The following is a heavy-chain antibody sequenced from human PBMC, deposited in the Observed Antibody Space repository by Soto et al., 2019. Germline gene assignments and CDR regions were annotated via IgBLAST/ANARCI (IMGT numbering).Heavy chain of an antibody. CDR2: IYYSGST. CDR3: TRDSGPSGWFDP. V-gene: IGHV4-59*01. Sequence: QVQLQESXXXXVKPSETLSLTCTVSGGSINSYYWSWIRQPPGKGLEWIGYIYYSGSTNYNPSLKSRVTISVDTSKNQFSLKLSSVTAADTAVYFCTRDSGPSGWFDPWGQGTLVTVSS. CDR1: GGSINSYY. J-gene: IGHJ5*02. D-gene: IGHD1-26*01.